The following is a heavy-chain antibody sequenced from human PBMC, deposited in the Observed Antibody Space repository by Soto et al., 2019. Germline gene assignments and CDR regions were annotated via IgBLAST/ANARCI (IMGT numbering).Heavy chain of an antibody. V-gene: IGHV3-33*01. Sequence: GGSLRLSCAASGFTVSSYGMHWVRQAPGKGLEWVAVIWYDGSNKYYADSVKGRFNICRHDSKNTLYLQMNSLRDEVTAVYYSAREGAARDSFDIWGQGTIVTVSS. J-gene: IGHJ3*02. D-gene: IGHD6-6*01. CDR3: AREGAARDSFDI. CDR1: GFTVSSYG. CDR2: IWYDGSNK.